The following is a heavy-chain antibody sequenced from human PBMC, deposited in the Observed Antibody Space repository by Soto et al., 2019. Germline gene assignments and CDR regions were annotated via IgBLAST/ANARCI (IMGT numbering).Heavy chain of an antibody. D-gene: IGHD6-19*01. J-gene: IGHJ5*02. CDR3: ARAADLSSGWYYNWFDP. CDR2: INPSGGST. Sequence: QVQLVQSGAEVKKPGASVKVSCKASGYTFTSDYMHWVRQAPGQGLGWMGIINPSGGSTSYAQKFQGRVTMTRDTSTSTVYMELSSLRSEDTAVYYCARAADLSSGWYYNWFDPWGQGTLVTVSS. CDR1: GYTFTSDY. V-gene: IGHV1-46*01.